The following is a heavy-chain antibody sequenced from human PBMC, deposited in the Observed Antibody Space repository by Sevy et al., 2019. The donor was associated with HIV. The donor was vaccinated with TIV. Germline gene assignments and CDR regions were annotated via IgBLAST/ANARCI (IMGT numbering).Heavy chain of an antibody. CDR1: GYTFNSYG. V-gene: IGHV1-18*01. CDR2: ISAYNGNT. CDR3: ARDGGYYGSESSDAFDI. Sequence: ASVKVSCKASGYTFNSYGISWVRQAPGQGLEWMGWISAYNGNTNYAQKLQGRISMTTDTSTSTAYMELRSLRSDDTAVYYCARDGGYYGSESSDAFDIWGQGTMVTVSS. D-gene: IGHD3-10*01. J-gene: IGHJ3*02.